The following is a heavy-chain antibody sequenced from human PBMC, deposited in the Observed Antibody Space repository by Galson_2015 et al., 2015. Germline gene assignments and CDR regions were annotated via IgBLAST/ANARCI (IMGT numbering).Heavy chain of an antibody. CDR1: GGTFSSYA. Sequence: SVKVSCKASGGTFSSYAISWVRQAPGQGLEWMGGIIPIFGTANYAQKFQGRVTITADESTSTAYMELSSLRSEDTAVYYCARVWGGTVTREIDYWGQGALVTVSS. J-gene: IGHJ4*02. CDR2: IIPIFGTA. D-gene: IGHD4-17*01. V-gene: IGHV1-69*13. CDR3: ARVWGGTVTREIDY.